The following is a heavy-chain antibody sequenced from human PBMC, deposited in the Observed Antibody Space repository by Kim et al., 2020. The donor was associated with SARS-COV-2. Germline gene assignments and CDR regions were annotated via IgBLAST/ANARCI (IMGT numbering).Heavy chain of an antibody. CDR3: ARREIVVVAEYYYYYGMDV. Sequence: ASVKVSCKASGYTFTSYGISWVRQAPGQGLEWMGWTSAYNGNTNYAQKLQGRVTMTTDTSTSTAYMELRSLRSDDTAVYYCARREIVVVAEYYYYYGMDVWGQETTVTVSS. CDR1: GYTFTSYG. V-gene: IGHV1-18*01. CDR2: TSAYNGNT. D-gene: IGHD2-15*01. J-gene: IGHJ6*02.